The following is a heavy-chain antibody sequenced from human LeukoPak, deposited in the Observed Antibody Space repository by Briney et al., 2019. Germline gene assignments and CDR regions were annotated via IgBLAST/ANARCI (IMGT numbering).Heavy chain of an antibody. CDR2: IYGDGRT. J-gene: IGHJ4*02. Sequence: GGSLRLSCVVSGFTVSDNYMIWVRQAPGKGLERVSVIYGDGRTSYPDSVKGRFTISRDNSKNTLSLQMNNLRAEDTAVYYCARGRGLGVVSPYFDYWGQGTLVTVSP. CDR3: ARGRGLGVVSPYFDY. V-gene: IGHV3-53*01. D-gene: IGHD3-3*01. CDR1: GFTVSDNY.